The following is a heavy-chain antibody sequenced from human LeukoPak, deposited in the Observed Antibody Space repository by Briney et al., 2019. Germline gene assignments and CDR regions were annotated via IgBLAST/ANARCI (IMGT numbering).Heavy chain of an antibody. CDR1: GFTFSSYA. D-gene: IGHD3-10*01. J-gene: IGHJ4*02. CDR2: ISGSGGST. CDR3: AKAPLLRFGELLNYFDY. V-gene: IGHV3-23*01. Sequence: GGSLRLSCAASGFTFSSYAMSWVRQAPGKGLEWVSAISGSGGSTYYADSVKGRFTISRDNAKNTLYLQSNSLTPEDTAEYYCAKAPLLRFGELLNYFDYWGQGTLVTVSS.